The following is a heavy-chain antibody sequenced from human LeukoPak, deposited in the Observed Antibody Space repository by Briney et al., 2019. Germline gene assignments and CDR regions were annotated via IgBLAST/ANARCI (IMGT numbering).Heavy chain of an antibody. CDR1: GFTFSSYA. V-gene: IGHV3-23*01. D-gene: IGHD3-10*01. J-gene: IGHJ4*02. CDR3: AKDLGGEGGSGFPGY. Sequence: GGSLRLSCAASGFTFSSYAMSGVRQAPGKGLEWVSAISGSGGDTYYADSVKGRFTISRDNSKNTLYLRMNSLRVEDAAVYYCAKDLGGEGGSGFPGYWGQGTLVTVSS. CDR2: ISGSGGDT.